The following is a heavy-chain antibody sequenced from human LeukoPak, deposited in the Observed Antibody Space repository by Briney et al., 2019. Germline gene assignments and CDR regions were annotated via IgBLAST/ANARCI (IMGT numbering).Heavy chain of an antibody. D-gene: IGHD6-19*01. V-gene: IGHV4-39*01. J-gene: IGHJ3*02. CDR3: ARHAHSSAWYLVGDAFDI. Sequence: PSETLSLTCTVSGGSLSSNSDYWGWIRQPPGKGLEWLGTIFYIGSTYYNPSLMSRVTISVDTSKNQFSLKLNSVTAADTAVYYCARHAHSSAWYLVGDAFDIWGHGTMVTVSS. CDR2: IFYIGST. CDR1: GGSLSSNSDY.